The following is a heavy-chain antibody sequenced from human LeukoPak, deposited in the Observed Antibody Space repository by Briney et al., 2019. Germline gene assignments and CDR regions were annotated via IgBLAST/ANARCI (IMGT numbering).Heavy chain of an antibody. CDR3: ARDRTGGLPDY. CDR2: ISYDGSNK. CDR1: GFTFSSYG. J-gene: IGHJ4*02. Sequence: PGGSLRLSCAASGFTFSSYGMHWVRQAPGKGLEWVAVISYDGSNKYYADSVKGRFTISRDNSKNTLYLQMNSLRAEDTAVYYCARDRTGGLPDYWGQGTLVTVSS. D-gene: IGHD2-15*01. V-gene: IGHV3-30*03.